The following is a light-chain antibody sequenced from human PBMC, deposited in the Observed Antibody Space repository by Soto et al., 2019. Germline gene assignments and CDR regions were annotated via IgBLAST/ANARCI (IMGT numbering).Light chain of an antibody. J-gene: IGLJ1*01. CDR1: SSDVGSFNR. CDR2: DVS. V-gene: IGLV2-18*02. CDR3: SAFTSSDTYV. Sequence: QSALTQPPSVSGSPGQSVAISCTGTSSDVGSFNRVSWYQQPPGTAPKLLIYDVSNRPSGVPYRFSGSKSGNTASLTISGLQAEDEADYYCSAFTSSDTYVFGTGTKLTVL.